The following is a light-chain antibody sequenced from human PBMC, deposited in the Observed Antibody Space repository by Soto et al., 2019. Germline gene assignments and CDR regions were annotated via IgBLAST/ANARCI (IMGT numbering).Light chain of an antibody. Sequence: DIQLTQSPSFLSASVGDRVNITCRASHDIKTSLAWYQQKPGKAPKLLIFAASTLQNGVPSRFSGSGSGTAFTVTITSRQPEDFATYYCQQRKSYPITFGQGTRLEIK. CDR1: HDIKTS. J-gene: IGKJ5*01. CDR3: QQRKSYPIT. V-gene: IGKV1-9*01. CDR2: AAS.